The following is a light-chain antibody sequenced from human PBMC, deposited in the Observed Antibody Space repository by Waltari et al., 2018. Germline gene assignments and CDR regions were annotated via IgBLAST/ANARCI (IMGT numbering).Light chain of an antibody. J-gene: IGKJ2*01. V-gene: IGKV4-1*01. CDR3: QQCYTFPYT. Sequence: DIVLTQSPDSLAVSLGERATINCKSSQIVVFSSNNKNYLAWYQQKPGQPPKLLITWASTRESGVPDRFSGSGSGTDFTLTISSLQAEDVAVYYCQQCYTFPYTFGQGTKLEIK. CDR1: QIVVFSSNNKNY. CDR2: WAS.